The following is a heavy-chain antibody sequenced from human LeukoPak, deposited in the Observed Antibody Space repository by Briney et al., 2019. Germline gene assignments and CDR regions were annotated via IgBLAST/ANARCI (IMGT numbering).Heavy chain of an antibody. CDR2: INWNGGST. J-gene: IGHJ3*02. Sequence: GGSLRLSCAASGFTFDDYGMSWVRQAPGKGLEWVSGINWNGGSTGYADSEKGRFTISRDNAKNSLYLQMNSLRAEDTALYYCAKDIRRWLQFVAFDIWGQGTMVTVSS. D-gene: IGHD5-24*01. V-gene: IGHV3-20*04. CDR1: GFTFDDYG. CDR3: AKDIRRWLQFVAFDI.